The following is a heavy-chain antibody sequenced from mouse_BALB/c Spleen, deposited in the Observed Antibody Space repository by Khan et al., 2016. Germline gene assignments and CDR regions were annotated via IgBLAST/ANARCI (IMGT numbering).Heavy chain of an antibody. CDR1: GFTFTTYA. CDR3: ARVRNTMDY. D-gene: IGHD2-14*01. V-gene: IGHV5-6-3*01. CDR2: INSDGSST. Sequence: EVELVESGGGFVQPGGSLELSCAASGFTFTTYAMSWVRQTPDKRLELVASINSDGSSTYYADTVKGRFTISRDNAKNTLYLQRTRRKAKDTAMYDGARVRNTMDYWGRGTSVTVSS. J-gene: IGHJ4*01.